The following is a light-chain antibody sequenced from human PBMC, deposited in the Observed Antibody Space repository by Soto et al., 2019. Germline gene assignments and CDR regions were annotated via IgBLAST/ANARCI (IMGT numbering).Light chain of an antibody. V-gene: IGLV2-14*03. CDR2: GVT. CDR1: SSDIGFYNY. CDR3: CSYADGSIYF. J-gene: IGLJ1*01. Sequence: QSVLTQPASVSGSPGQSIAISCTGTSSDIGFYNYVSWYQQYPGKAPNLLIYGVTNRPSGVSYRFSGSKSGSTASLTISGLRDEDEADYYCCSYADGSIYFFGTGTKVTVL.